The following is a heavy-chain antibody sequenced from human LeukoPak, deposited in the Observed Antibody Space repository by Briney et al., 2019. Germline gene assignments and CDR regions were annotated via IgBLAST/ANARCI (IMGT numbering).Heavy chain of an antibody. CDR1: GDSVSTTSAA. CDR2: TYYRSKWYN. CDR3: ARESRSSFDP. J-gene: IGHJ5*02. Sequence: SQTLSLTFAISGDSVSTTSAAWNWIRQSPSRGLEWLGRTYYRSKWYNDYAVSVKGRITINPDTSKNHLSLQLNSVTPEDTAVYYCARESRSSFDPWGQGTLVTVSS. V-gene: IGHV6-1*01.